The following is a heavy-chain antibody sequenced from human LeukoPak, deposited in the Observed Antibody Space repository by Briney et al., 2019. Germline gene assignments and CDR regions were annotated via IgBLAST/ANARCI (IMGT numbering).Heavy chain of an antibody. J-gene: IGHJ6*02. CDR2: ISSNGGST. CDR1: GFTFSSYI. Sequence: GGSLRLSCVASGFTFSSYIMHWVRQAPGRGLEYVSAISSNGGSTYYANSMKGRFSISRDNSKNTLYLQMGSLRGEDMGVYYCARATSTTNPYFGMDVWGRGTTVTVSS. V-gene: IGHV3-64*01. CDR3: ARATSTTNPYFGMDV. D-gene: IGHD2/OR15-2a*01.